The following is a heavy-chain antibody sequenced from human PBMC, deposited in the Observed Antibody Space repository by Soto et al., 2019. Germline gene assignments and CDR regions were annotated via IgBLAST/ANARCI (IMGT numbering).Heavy chain of an antibody. D-gene: IGHD3-10*01. CDR2: IKSKTDGGTT. Sequence: EVQLVESGGGLVKPGGSLRLSCAASGFTFSNAWMSWARQAPGKGLEWVGRIKSKTDGGTTDYAAPVKGRFTISRDDSKNTLYLQMNSLKTEDTAVYYCTTDRVVRAPRSIGDYWGQGTLVTVSS. J-gene: IGHJ4*02. V-gene: IGHV3-15*01. CDR3: TTDRVVRAPRSIGDY. CDR1: GFTFSNAW.